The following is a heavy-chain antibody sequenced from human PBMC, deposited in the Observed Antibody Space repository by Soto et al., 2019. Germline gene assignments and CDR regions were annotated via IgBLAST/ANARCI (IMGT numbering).Heavy chain of an antibody. CDR3: ARGGTIFRGTTHYFDT. CDR2: IYPSGST. J-gene: IGHJ4*02. V-gene: IGHV4-30-2*01. CDR1: GASISSGVYP. D-gene: IGHD3-10*01. Sequence: QLQLLESDSGLVKPSQTLSLTCAVSGASISSGVYPWSWIRLPPGKGLEWIGYIYPSGSTYYNPSLQSGVTISIDRSKSLFSLKLSSVTAADTAVYYCARGGTIFRGTTHYFDTWGQGTLVTVSS.